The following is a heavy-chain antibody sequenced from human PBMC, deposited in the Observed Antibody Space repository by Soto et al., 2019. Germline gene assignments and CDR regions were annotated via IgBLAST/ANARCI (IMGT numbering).Heavy chain of an antibody. V-gene: IGHV3-15*07. Sequence: GGFLRLSCAASGFTFSNAWMNWVRQAPGKGLEWVGRIKSKTDGGTTDYAAPVKGRFTISRDDSKNTLYLQMNSLKTEDTAVYYCTTAIGVGVPGYYYYGMDVWGQGTTVTVSS. D-gene: IGHD1-26*01. CDR1: GFTFSNAW. CDR3: TTAIGVGVPGYYYYGMDV. CDR2: IKSKTDGGTT. J-gene: IGHJ6*02.